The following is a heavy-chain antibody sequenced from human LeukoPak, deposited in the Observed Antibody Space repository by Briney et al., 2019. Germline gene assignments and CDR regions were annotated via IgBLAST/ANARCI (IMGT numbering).Heavy chain of an antibody. Sequence: SETLSLTCTVSGGSISSYYWSWIRQPPGKGLEWIGYIYNSGSTNYNPSLKSRVTISVDTSKNQFSLKLNSVTAADTAVYYCARIGHEDYYFDYWGQGTLVTVSS. CDR3: ARIGHEDYYFDY. CDR2: IYNSGST. J-gene: IGHJ4*02. CDR1: GGSISSYY. V-gene: IGHV4-59*01.